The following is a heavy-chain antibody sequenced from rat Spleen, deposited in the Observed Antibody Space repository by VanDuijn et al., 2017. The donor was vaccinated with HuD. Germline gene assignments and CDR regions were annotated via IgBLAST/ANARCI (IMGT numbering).Heavy chain of an antibody. CDR2: ISPSGAIT. D-gene: IGHD1-9*01. CDR1: GFTFSSYD. Sequence: EVQLVESGGGLVQPGRSLKLSCAASGFTFSSYDMAWVRQAPTKGLEWVASISPSGAITYYQDSVKGRFTVSRDNARSTLYLQMDSLRSEDTATYHCARRHYGYTDYFDYWGQGVMVTVSS. J-gene: IGHJ2*01. V-gene: IGHV5-25*01. CDR3: ARRHYGYTDYFDY.